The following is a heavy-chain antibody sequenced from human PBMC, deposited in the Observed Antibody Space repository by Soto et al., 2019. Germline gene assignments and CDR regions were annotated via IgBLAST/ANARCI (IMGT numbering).Heavy chain of an antibody. CDR3: ARDIGSGHYYYYGMDV. CDR1: GDSVSSNSAA. J-gene: IGHJ6*02. Sequence: SQTLSLTCAISGDSVSSNSAAWNWIRQSPSRGLEWLGRTYYRSKWYNDYAVSVKSRITINPDTSKNQFSLQLNSVTPEDTAVYSCARDIGSGHYYYYGMDVWDQGTTVTVCS. CDR2: TYYRSKWYN. V-gene: IGHV6-1*01. D-gene: IGHD3-3*01.